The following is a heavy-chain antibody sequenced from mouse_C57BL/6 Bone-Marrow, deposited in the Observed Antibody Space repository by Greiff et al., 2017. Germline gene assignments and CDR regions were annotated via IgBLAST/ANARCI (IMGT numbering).Heavy chain of an antibody. D-gene: IGHD1-1*01. V-gene: IGHV1-5*01. Sequence: EVQLQQSGTVLARPGASVKMSCKTSGYTFTSYWMHWVKQRPGQGLEWIGAIYPGNSDTRYNQKFKGKAKLTAGTSATTAYMELSSLTNEDAAVYYCTRDYYAHLDYWGQGITLTVAS. CDR3: TRDYYAHLDY. CDR2: IYPGNSDT. CDR1: GYTFTSYW. J-gene: IGHJ2*01.